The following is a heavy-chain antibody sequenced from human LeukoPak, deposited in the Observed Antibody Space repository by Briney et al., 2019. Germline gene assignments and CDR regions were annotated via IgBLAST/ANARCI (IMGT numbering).Heavy chain of an antibody. CDR1: GFIFSSYK. CDR3: ARCITMIRGATLPIDY. V-gene: IGHV3-48*02. Sequence: PGGSVRLSCKASGFIFSSYKMSWVRQAPGQGLEWVSDISESSSTTNYADSVKGRVTITRDNAKNSLYLQMNSLRDDDTAVYYCARCITMIRGATLPIDYWGLGSLVTVSS. D-gene: IGHD3-10*01. J-gene: IGHJ4*02. CDR2: ISESSSTT.